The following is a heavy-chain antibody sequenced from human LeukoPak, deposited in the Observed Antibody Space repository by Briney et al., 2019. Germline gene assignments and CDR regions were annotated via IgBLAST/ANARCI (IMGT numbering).Heavy chain of an antibody. Sequence: GGSLRLSCAASGFTFNTYALHWVRQAPGKGLEWVAVISYDGSSKYYTDSVKGRFTISRDISKNTLYLQMNSLRAEDTALYYCAKATFMITFGGVIVENYYGMDVWGQGTTVTVSS. CDR1: GFTFNTYA. D-gene: IGHD3-16*02. CDR3: AKATFMITFGGVIVENYYGMDV. J-gene: IGHJ6*02. CDR2: ISYDGSSK. V-gene: IGHV3-30-3*01.